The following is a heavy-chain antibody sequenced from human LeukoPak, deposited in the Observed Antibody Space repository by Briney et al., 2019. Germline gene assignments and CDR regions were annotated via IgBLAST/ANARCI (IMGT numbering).Heavy chain of an antibody. V-gene: IGHV3-30*18. Sequence: PGGSLRLSCAASGFTFSSYGMHWVRQAPGKGLEWVAVISYDGSNKYYADSMKGRFTISRDNSKNTLYLQMNSLRAEDTAVYYCGKGDEGDYDSSGYYLLDYWGQGTLGTVSS. D-gene: IGHD3-22*01. CDR2: ISYDGSNK. CDR3: GKGDEGDYDSSGYYLLDY. J-gene: IGHJ4*02. CDR1: GFTFSSYG.